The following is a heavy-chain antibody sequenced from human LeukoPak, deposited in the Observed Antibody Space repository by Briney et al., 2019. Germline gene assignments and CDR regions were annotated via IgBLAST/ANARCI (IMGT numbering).Heavy chain of an antibody. D-gene: IGHD6-13*01. V-gene: IGHV5-51*01. Sequence: GESLKICCKGSGYSFTSYWIGWVRQMPGKGLEWMGIIYPGNSDTRYSPSFQGQVTTSADTSISTAYLPWSSLKASDTAMYSCASQVYRSGWYRHYYYGMDVWGQGTTVTVSS. CDR3: ASQVYRSGWYRHYYYGMDV. CDR2: IYPGNSDT. J-gene: IGHJ6*02. CDR1: GYSFTSYW.